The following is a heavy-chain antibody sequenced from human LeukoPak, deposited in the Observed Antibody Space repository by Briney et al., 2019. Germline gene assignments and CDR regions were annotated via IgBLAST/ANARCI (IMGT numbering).Heavy chain of an antibody. CDR2: IYHSGST. CDR1: GYSISRGFY. CDR3: AIFRIAAAVTRYFDL. Sequence: PSETLSLTCTVSGYSISRGFYWGWIRQPPGKGLDWIGSIYHSGSTHYNSSLKSRVTISVDTSKNQFSLKLSSVTAADTAVYYCAIFRIAAAVTRYFDLWGRGTLVTVSS. J-gene: IGHJ2*01. D-gene: IGHD6-13*01. V-gene: IGHV4-38-2*02.